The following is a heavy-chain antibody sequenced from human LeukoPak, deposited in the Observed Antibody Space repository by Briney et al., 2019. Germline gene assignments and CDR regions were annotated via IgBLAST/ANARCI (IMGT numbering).Heavy chain of an antibody. D-gene: IGHD3-10*01. CDR2: MDPNSGNT. Sequence: ASVKVSCKASGYTFTSYDINWVRQATGQGLEWMGWMDPNSGNTGYAQKFQGRVTMTRNTSISTAYMELSSLRSEDTAVYYCATAGFGEFYYYYGMDVWGQGTTVTVPS. J-gene: IGHJ6*02. CDR3: ATAGFGEFYYYYGMDV. V-gene: IGHV1-8*01. CDR1: GYTFTSYD.